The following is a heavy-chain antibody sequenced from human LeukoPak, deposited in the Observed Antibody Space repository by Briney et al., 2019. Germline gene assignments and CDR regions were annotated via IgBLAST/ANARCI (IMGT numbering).Heavy chain of an antibody. CDR1: GFTFSSYG. CDR3: AKDLIAARGYFDY. D-gene: IGHD6-6*01. Sequence: GGSLRLSCAASGFTFSSYGMHWVRQAPGKGLEWVAFIRYDGSNKYYADPVKGRFTISRDNSKNTLYLQMNSLRAEDTAVYYCAKDLIAARGYFDYWGQGTLVTVSS. CDR2: IRYDGSNK. J-gene: IGHJ4*02. V-gene: IGHV3-30*02.